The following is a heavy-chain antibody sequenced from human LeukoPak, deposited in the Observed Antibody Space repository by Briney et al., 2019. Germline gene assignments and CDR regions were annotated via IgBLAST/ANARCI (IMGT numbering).Heavy chain of an antibody. J-gene: IGHJ5*02. V-gene: IGHV1-46*01. CDR2: INPSGGST. D-gene: IGHD2-15*01. Sequence: ASVKVSCKASGYTFTSYYMHWVRQAPGQGLEWMGIINPSGGSTSYAQKFQGRVTITADESTSTAYMELSSLRSEDTAVYYCARLPDIVNNWFDPWGQGTLVTVSS. CDR1: GYTFTSYY. CDR3: ARLPDIVNNWFDP.